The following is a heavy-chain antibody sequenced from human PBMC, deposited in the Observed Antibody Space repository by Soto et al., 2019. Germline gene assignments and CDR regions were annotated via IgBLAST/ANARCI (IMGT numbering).Heavy chain of an antibody. V-gene: IGHV3-23*01. Sequence: GGSLRLSCAASGFFYGIYAMHWVRQAPGKGPEWVSGISGSGGGGNTYYADSVKGRFTISRDNSKSTVFLHMNSLRAEDTAVYYWLKWRDAVVSGFAVCAQGKMVTV. J-gene: IGHJ3*01. CDR2: ISGSGGGGNT. D-gene: IGHD2-15*01. CDR1: GFFYGIYA. CDR3: LKWRDAVVSGFAV.